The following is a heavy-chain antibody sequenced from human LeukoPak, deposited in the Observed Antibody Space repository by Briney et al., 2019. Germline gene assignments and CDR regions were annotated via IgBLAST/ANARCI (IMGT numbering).Heavy chain of an antibody. J-gene: IGHJ4*02. CDR1: GYSFTNYA. CDR3: ARAFQSLGGLSLPDY. CDR2: IHPSTGNP. V-gene: IGHV7-4-1*02. Sequence: VAAVKDSCKASGYSFTNYAMSWVRQAPGEGLEWMGWIHPSTGNPTYAQGFTGRFVFSLDTSVSTTYLQISSLKAEDTAVYFCARAFQSLGGLSLPDYWGQGTLVTVSS. D-gene: IGHD3-16*02.